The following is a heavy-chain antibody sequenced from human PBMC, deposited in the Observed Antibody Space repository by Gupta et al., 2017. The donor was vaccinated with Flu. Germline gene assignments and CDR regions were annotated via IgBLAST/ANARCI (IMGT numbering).Heavy chain of an antibody. CDR2: IIPIFGTA. CDR3: ARDTMDVVVPAAMWLGKVYYYYGMDV. Sequence: QVQLVQSGAEVKKPGSSVKVSCKASGGTFSSYAISWVRQAPGQGLEWMGGIIPIFGTANYAQKFQGRVTITADKSTSTAYMELSSLRSEDTAVYYCARDTMDVVVPAAMWLGKVYYYYGMDVWGQGTTVTVSS. CDR1: GGTFSSYA. D-gene: IGHD2-2*01. V-gene: IGHV1-69*06. J-gene: IGHJ6*02.